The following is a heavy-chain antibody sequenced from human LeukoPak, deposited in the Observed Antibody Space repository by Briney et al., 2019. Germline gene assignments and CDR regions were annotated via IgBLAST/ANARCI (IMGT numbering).Heavy chain of an antibody. CDR2: ISWNSGSI. CDR3: AKGSRMVVATILLDY. CDR1: GFTFDDYA. V-gene: IGHV3-9*01. J-gene: IGHJ4*02. D-gene: IGHD5-12*01. Sequence: QPGRSLRLSCAASGFTFDDYAMHWVRQAPGKGLEWVSGISWNSGSIGYADSVKGRFTISRDNAKNSLYLQMNSLRAEDTALYYCAKGSRMVVATILLDYWGQGTLVIVSS.